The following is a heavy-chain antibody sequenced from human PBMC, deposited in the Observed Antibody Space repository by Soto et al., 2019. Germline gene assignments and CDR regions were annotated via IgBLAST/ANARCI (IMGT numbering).Heavy chain of an antibody. CDR3: ARFSEKFAFDY. J-gene: IGHJ4*02. CDR2: IWFDGSNE. CDR1: GFTFSNFG. V-gene: IGHV3-33*01. Sequence: GGSLRLSCAASGFTFSNFGMQWVRHAPGKGLEWVTVIWFDGSNEFYADSVKGRFTISRDISKNTLYLQIHSLRAEDTAMYYCARFSEKFAFDYWGQGTRVTVSS.